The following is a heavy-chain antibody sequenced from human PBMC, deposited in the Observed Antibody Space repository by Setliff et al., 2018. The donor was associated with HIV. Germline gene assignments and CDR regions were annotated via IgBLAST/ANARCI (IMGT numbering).Heavy chain of an antibody. CDR1: GGTFSSYA. CDR2: IIPIFGTA. D-gene: IGHD6-19*01. J-gene: IGHJ6*03. V-gene: IGHV1-69*05. Sequence: SVKVSCKASGGTFSSYAISWVRQAPGQGLEWMGGIIPIFGTANYAQKFQGRVTITTDESTSTAYMELSSLRSEDTAVYYCARALWAVAGTGYYYYYMDVWGKGTTVTV. CDR3: ARALWAVAGTGYYYYYMDV.